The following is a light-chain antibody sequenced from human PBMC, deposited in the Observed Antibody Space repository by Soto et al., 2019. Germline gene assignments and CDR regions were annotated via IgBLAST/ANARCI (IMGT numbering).Light chain of an antibody. CDR2: GAS. Sequence: EVVLTQSRDTLSLAPGQSGSLSSTASQIINSNSLAWYQQKPGQAPRLLIYGASTRAAGIPDRFSGSGSGTDFTLTITRLEPEDSAVYFCQQYTGPPTTFGQGTRLEIK. V-gene: IGKV3-20*01. J-gene: IGKJ5*01. CDR1: QIINSNS. CDR3: QQYTGPPTT.